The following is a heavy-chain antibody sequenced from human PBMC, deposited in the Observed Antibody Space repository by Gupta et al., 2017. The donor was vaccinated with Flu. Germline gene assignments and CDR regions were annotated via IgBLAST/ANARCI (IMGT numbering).Heavy chain of an antibody. D-gene: IGHD2-2*01. CDR1: GFTFSSSA. CDR2: ISGSGGST. V-gene: IGHV3-23*01. Sequence: EVQLLASGGGLVQPGGSLRLSCAASGFTFSSSAMSWVPQAPGKGLEWVSAISGSGGSTYYADSVKGRFTISRDNSKNTRYLQMNSLRAEDTAVYYWAKDGVVPAARGSGDYWSQGTLVTVSS. J-gene: IGHJ4*02. CDR3: AKDGVVPAARGSGDY.